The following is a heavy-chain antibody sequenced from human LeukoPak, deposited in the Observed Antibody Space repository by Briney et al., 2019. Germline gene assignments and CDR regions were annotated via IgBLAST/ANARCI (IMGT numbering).Heavy chain of an antibody. CDR1: GFTFSSYA. Sequence: PGGSLRLSCAASGFTFSSYAMSWVRQAPGKGLEWVSAISGSGGSTYYADSVKGRFTISRDNSKNTLYLQMNSLRAEDSAVYYCAKKLRGAVVGTFFDYWGQGTLVTVSS. V-gene: IGHV3-23*01. D-gene: IGHD6-19*01. CDR3: AKKLRGAVVGTFFDY. J-gene: IGHJ4*02. CDR2: ISGSGGST.